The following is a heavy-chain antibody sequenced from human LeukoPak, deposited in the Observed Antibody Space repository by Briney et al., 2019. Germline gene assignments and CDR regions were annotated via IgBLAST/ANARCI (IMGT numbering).Heavy chain of an antibody. D-gene: IGHD3-3*01. Sequence: GGSLRLSCAASGFTFSSYWMSGVRQAPGKGLERVANIKQDGSEKYYVDSVKGRFTISRDNAKNSLYLQMNSLRAEDTAVYYCARKIFGVVIRSALDYWGQGTLVAVSS. CDR3: ARKIFGVVIRSALDY. CDR1: GFTFSSYW. V-gene: IGHV3-7*01. J-gene: IGHJ4*02. CDR2: IKQDGSEK.